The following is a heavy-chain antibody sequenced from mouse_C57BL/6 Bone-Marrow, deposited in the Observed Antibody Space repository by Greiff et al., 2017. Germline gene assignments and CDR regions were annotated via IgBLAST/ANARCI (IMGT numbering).Heavy chain of an antibody. D-gene: IGHD2-3*01. V-gene: IGHV5-6*01. CDR2: ISSGGSYT. CDR3: ARHGFYVGNFDY. Sequence: VHVKQSGGDLVKPGGSLKLSCAASGFTFSSYGMSWVRQTPDKRLEWVATISSGGSYTYYPDSVKGRFTISRDNAKNTLYLQMSSLKSEDTAMYYCARHGFYVGNFDYWGQGTTLTVSS. CDR1: GFTFSSYG. J-gene: IGHJ2*01.